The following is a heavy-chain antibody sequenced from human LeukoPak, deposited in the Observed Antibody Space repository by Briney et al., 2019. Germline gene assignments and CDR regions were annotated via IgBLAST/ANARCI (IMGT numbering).Heavy chain of an antibody. CDR3: ARVLRHSGSYYDTPFDY. D-gene: IGHD1-26*01. CDR2: ISSSSSYI. Sequence: GGSLRLSCAASGFTFSSYSMNWVRQAPGKGLEWVSSISSSSSYIYYADSVKGRFTISRDNAKNSLYLQMNSLRAEDTALYHCARVLRHSGSYYDTPFDYWGQGTLVTVSS. J-gene: IGHJ4*02. CDR1: GFTFSSYS. V-gene: IGHV3-21*04.